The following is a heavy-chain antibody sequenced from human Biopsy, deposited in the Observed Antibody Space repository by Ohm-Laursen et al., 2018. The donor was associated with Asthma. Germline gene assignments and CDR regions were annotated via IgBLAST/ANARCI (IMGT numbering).Heavy chain of an antibody. CDR3: ASSGGNYGFYGMDV. D-gene: IGHD4-11*01. V-gene: IGHV1-69*01. CDR1: GGTFSNYP. Sequence: SSAKVSCKASGGTFSNYPFTWVRQAPGQGLEWMGGIIPIFDTPNSAQKFQGRVTITADESTSTGYMELSSLRSEDTAVYYCASSGGNYGFYGMDVRGQGTTVTVSS. CDR2: IIPIFDTP. J-gene: IGHJ6*02.